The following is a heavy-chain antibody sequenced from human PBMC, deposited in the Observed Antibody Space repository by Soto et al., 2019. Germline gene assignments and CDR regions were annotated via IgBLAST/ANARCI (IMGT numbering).Heavy chain of an antibody. Sequence: QVQLQQWGAGLLKPSETLSLTCAVYGGSFSGYYWSWIRQPPGKGLEWIGEINHSGSTNYNPSLKSRVTISVDTSKNQFSLKLSSVTAADTAVYYCARSAAMGGFYYYYGMDVWGQGTTVTVSS. J-gene: IGHJ6*02. D-gene: IGHD2-2*01. CDR1: GGSFSGYY. CDR3: ARSAAMGGFYYYYGMDV. V-gene: IGHV4-34*01. CDR2: INHSGST.